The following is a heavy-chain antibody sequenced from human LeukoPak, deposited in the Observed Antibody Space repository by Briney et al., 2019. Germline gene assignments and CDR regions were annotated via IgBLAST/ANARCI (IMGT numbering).Heavy chain of an antibody. CDR2: ISYDGSNK. D-gene: IGHD3-16*01. CDR3: AKGLGGYYYYGMDV. CDR1: GCTFSSYG. V-gene: IGHV3-30*18. Sequence: GGSLRLSCAASGCTFSSYGMHWVRQAPGKGLEWVAVISYDGSNKYYVDSVKGRFTISRDNSKNTLYLQMNSLRAEDTAVYYCAKGLGGYYYYGMDVWGQGTTVTVSS. J-gene: IGHJ6*02.